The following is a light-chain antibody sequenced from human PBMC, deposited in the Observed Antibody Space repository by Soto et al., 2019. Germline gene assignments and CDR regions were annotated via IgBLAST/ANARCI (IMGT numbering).Light chain of an antibody. CDR3: QQYNSYSQT. J-gene: IGKJ1*01. Sequence: DIPVSQSPSTLSSSLVDRFTITFRASHSISIWLAWYQQKPGKAPKLLIYDASSLESGVPSRFSGSGSGTELTLTISSLQPDDFATYYCQQYNSYSQTFGQGTKVDIK. V-gene: IGKV1-5*01. CDR2: DAS. CDR1: HSISIW.